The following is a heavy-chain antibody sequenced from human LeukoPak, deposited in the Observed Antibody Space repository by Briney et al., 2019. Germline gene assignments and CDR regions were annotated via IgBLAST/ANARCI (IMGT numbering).Heavy chain of an antibody. Sequence: ASVKVSCKASGYTFTSYYMHWVRQAPGQGLEWMGLINPSGGSTSYAQKFQGRVTMTRDTSTSTVYMELSSLRSEDTAVYYCARQLIRDGYNYPPAYWGQGTLVTVSS. V-gene: IGHV1-46*01. D-gene: IGHD5-24*01. CDR1: GYTFTSYY. J-gene: IGHJ4*02. CDR2: INPSGGST. CDR3: ARQLIRDGYNYPPAY.